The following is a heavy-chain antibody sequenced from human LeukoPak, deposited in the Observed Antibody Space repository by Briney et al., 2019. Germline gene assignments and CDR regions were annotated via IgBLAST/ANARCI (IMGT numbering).Heavy chain of an antibody. D-gene: IGHD2-2*01. CDR2: IHSSGST. CDR1: GGSISGDY. CDR3: ARDSGYCSSTSCPPDY. J-gene: IGHJ4*02. Sequence: SETLSLTCTVSGGSISGDYWSWIRQSPGKGLEWIAYIHSSGSTSYNPSLKSRVTISVDTSKNEFSLKLSSVTAADTAVYYCARDSGYCSSTSCPPDYWGQGTLVTVSS. V-gene: IGHV4-59*01.